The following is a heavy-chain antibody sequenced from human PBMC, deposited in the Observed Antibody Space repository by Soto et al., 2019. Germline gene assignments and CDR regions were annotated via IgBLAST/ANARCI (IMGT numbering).Heavy chain of an antibody. D-gene: IGHD5-18*01. CDR1: GGSFSGYY. CDR2: INHSGST. CDR3: ARGVGRGYSYGLNVYYYYYGMDV. V-gene: IGHV4-34*01. Sequence: SETLSLTCAVYGGSFSGYYWSWIRQPPGKGLEWIGEINHSGSTNYNPSLKSRVTISVDTSKNQFSLKLSSVTAADTAVYYCARGVGRGYSYGLNVYYYYYGMDVWGQGATVTVSS. J-gene: IGHJ6*02.